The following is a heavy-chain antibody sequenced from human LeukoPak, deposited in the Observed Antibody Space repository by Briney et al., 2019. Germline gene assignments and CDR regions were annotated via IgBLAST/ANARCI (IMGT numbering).Heavy chain of an antibody. CDR1: GYTFTGYY. J-gene: IGHJ4*02. D-gene: IGHD3-3*01. CDR3: ARVSDFWSGYYFDY. CDR2: INPNSGGT. V-gene: IGHV1-2*02. Sequence: GASVKVSCKASGYTFTGYYMHWVRQAPEQGLEWMGWINPNSGGTNYAQKFQGRVTMTRDTSISTAYMELSRLRSDDTAVYYCARVSDFWSGYYFDYWGQGTLVTVSS.